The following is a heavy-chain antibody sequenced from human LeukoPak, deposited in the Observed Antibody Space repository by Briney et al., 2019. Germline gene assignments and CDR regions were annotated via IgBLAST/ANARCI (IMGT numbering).Heavy chain of an antibody. CDR3: ARVYFDYRGYSRFHFDS. D-gene: IGHD2/OR15-2a*01. CDR2: ISGSGGST. Sequence: PPGALLRLSCAASGFTFSNYAMCWVRQAPGKRLEWVSAISGSGGSTYYADSVKGRFTISRDNSKNTLYLQMNSLRVEDTAVYYCARVYFDYRGYSRFHFDSWGQGTLVTVSS. CDR1: GFTFSNYA. J-gene: IGHJ4*02. V-gene: IGHV3-23*01.